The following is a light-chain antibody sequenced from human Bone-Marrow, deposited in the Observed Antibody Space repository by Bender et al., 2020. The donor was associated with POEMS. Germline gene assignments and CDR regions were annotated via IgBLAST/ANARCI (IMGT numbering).Light chain of an antibody. V-gene: IGLV2-18*02. Sequence: QSALTQPPSVSGSPGQSVTLSCTGTNNDVGSYDRVSWYRQSPGTAPKLLIYEVTYRPSGVPDRFYGSKSGNTASLTISGLQAEDEGDHYCCSYALSNTWVFGGGPKLTVL. CDR3: CSYALSNTWV. CDR2: EVT. CDR1: NNDVGSYDR. J-gene: IGLJ3*02.